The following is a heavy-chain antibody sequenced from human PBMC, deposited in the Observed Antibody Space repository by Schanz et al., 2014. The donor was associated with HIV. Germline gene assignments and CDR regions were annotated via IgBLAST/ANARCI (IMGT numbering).Heavy chain of an antibody. CDR3: ARGGSPEEEVVEPAAIGAA. D-gene: IGHD2-2*02. V-gene: IGHV3-21*01. CDR2: ISTSRSYI. J-gene: IGHJ5*02. CDR1: GFTFSSYN. Sequence: EVQLVESGGCLVKPGGSLRLSCAASGFTFSSYNMNWVRQAPGKGLEWVSSISTSRSYIDYADSVKGRFTISRDNARNTLVLQMSRLRVDDSAVYYCARGGSPEEEVVEPAAIGAAWGQGTLVTVSS.